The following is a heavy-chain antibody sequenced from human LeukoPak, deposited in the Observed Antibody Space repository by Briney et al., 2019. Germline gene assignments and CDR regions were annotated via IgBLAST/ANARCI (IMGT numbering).Heavy chain of an antibody. D-gene: IGHD3-22*01. CDR3: VRVGYYDSSGSPRAYDM. Sequence: GGSLRLSCAASGFTFSSYWMHWVRQAPGKGLVCVSRIKSDGSSTTYADSVKGRFTISRDNAKNTLYLQMNSLRAEDTAVYYCVRVGYYDSSGSPRAYDMWGQGTMLTVSS. CDR2: IKSDGSST. CDR1: GFTFSSYW. J-gene: IGHJ3*02. V-gene: IGHV3-74*01.